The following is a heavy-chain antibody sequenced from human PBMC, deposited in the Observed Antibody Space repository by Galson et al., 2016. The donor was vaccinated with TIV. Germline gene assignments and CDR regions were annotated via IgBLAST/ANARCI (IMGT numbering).Heavy chain of an antibody. V-gene: IGHV3-23*01. CDR2: ISGGGGSS. CDR3: AKVPSSGFSYYYGIDV. J-gene: IGHJ6*02. Sequence: SLRLSCAASGFAFSSYALTWVRQAPGKGLEWVSAISGGGGSSYYGDSVKGRFTISRDNSEKMLYLQMNSLRAEDTAVYYCAKVPSSGFSYYYGIDVWGQGTLDTVSS. D-gene: IGHD3-22*01. CDR1: GFAFSSYA.